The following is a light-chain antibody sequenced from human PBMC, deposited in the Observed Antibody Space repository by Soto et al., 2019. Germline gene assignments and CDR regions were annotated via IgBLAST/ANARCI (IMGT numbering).Light chain of an antibody. J-gene: IGKJ3*01. CDR3: QQRSNWPPRFT. V-gene: IGKV3-11*01. Sequence: EIVLTQSPATLSLSPGERATLSCRASKSVSSYLAWYQQKPGQAPRLLIYDASNRATCIPARFSGSGSGTDFTLTISSLEPEDFAAYYCQQRSNWPPRFTFGPGTKVDIK. CDR2: DAS. CDR1: KSVSSY.